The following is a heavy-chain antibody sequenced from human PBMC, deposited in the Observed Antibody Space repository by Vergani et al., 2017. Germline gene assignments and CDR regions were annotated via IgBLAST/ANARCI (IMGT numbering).Heavy chain of an antibody. CDR2: IWYDGSNK. V-gene: IGHV3-33*06. J-gene: IGHJ4*02. D-gene: IGHD5-18*01. Sequence: QVQLVESGGGVVQPGRSLRLSCAASGFTFSSYGMHWVRQAPGKGLEWVAVIWYDGSNKYYADSVKGRFTISRDNSKNTLYLQMNSLRAEDTAVYYCAELYGDDGYSPFWGQGTLVTVSS. CDR1: GFTFSSYG. CDR3: AELYGDDGYSPF.